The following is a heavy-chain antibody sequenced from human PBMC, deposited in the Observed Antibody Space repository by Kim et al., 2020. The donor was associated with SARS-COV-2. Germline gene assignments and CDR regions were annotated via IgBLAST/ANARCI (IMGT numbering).Heavy chain of an antibody. Sequence: GGSLRLSCAASGFTFSSYAMSWVRQAPGKGLEWVSAISGSGGSTYYADSVKGRFTISRDNSKNTLYLQMNSLRAEDTAVYYCAKDGDYDFWSGYYGRGLGYFDLWGRGTLVTVSS. CDR2: ISGSGGST. CDR3: AKDGDYDFWSGYYGRGLGYFDL. J-gene: IGHJ2*01. D-gene: IGHD3-3*01. CDR1: GFTFSSYA. V-gene: IGHV3-23*01.